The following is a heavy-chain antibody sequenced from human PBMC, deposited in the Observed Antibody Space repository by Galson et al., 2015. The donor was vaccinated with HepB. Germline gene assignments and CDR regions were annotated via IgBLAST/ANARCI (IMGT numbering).Heavy chain of an antibody. CDR1: GASITSTSYY. CDR3: VRHVRYGDHLDY. CDR2: IYYSGNT. J-gene: IGHJ4*02. Sequence: TLSLTCTVSGASITSTSYYWGWIRQPPGKGLEWVGSIYYSGNTYYNPSLESRVTISVDTSKNLFSLKLSSVTAADTAIYYCVRHVRYGDHLDYWGQGTLVTVSS. V-gene: IGHV4-39*01. D-gene: IGHD4-17*01.